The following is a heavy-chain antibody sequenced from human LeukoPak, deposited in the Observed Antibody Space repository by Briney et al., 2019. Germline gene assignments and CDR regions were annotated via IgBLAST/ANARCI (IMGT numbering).Heavy chain of an antibody. D-gene: IGHD4-11*01. Sequence: GASVKVSCKASGYTFTSYAMHWVRQAPGQRLEWMGWINAGNGNTKYSQKFQGRVTMTTDTSTSTAYMELRSLRSDDTAVYYCARYDYPENWFDPWGQGTLVTVSS. CDR2: INAGNGNT. J-gene: IGHJ5*02. CDR1: GYTFTSYA. V-gene: IGHV1-3*01. CDR3: ARYDYPENWFDP.